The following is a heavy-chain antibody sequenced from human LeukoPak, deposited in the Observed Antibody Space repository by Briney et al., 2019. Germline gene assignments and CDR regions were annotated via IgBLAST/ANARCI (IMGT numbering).Heavy chain of an antibody. CDR1: GYTFTSYD. D-gene: IGHD2-2*01. CDR2: MNPNRGNI. CDR3: ARGGRRAYYCSSTSCYLFDY. Sequence: GASVKVSCKASGYTFTSYDINWVRQATGQGLEWMGGMNPNRGNIGYAQKFQGRVTMTRNTSISTAYMELSSLRSEDTAVYYCARGGRRAYYCSSTSCYLFDYWGQGTLVTVSS. V-gene: IGHV1-8*01. J-gene: IGHJ4*02.